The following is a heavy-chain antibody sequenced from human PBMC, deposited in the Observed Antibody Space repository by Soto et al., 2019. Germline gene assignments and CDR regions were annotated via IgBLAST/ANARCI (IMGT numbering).Heavy chain of an antibody. Sequence: QITLKESGPTLVKPTQTLTLTCTFSGFSLSADGVGVGWIRQPPGKALEWLALIYWDDDQRYSPSLKTRLTTTKDTSKNQVLLTMTLIDPVDTATYYCAHAYGGTSWPNDALDVWGQGTVVTVSS. CDR3: AHAYGGTSWPNDALDV. CDR2: IYWDDDQ. CDR1: GFSLSADGVG. D-gene: IGHD2-2*01. J-gene: IGHJ3*01. V-gene: IGHV2-5*02.